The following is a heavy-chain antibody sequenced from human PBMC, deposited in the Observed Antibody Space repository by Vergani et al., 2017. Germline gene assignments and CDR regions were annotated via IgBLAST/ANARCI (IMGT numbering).Heavy chain of an antibody. CDR2: ISTTSDTI. J-gene: IGHJ4*02. CDR1: GFTFSSYS. Sequence: DVQLVESGGDLVQPGGSLRLSCAASGFTFSSYSMNWVRQAPGKGLEWISYISTTSDTIYYADSVRGRFTISRDNAKNSLYLEMNSLRVEDTAVYFCARSLVAGKGGYWCQGTRVAVSS. D-gene: IGHD6-19*01. CDR3: ARSLVAGKGGY. V-gene: IGHV3-48*01.